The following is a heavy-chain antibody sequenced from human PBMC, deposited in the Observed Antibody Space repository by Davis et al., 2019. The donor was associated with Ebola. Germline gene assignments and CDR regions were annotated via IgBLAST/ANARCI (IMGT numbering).Heavy chain of an antibody. Sequence: PSETLSLTCAVSGGSFSGYYWSWIRQPPGKGLEWIGEINHSGSTNYNPSLKSRVTISVDTSKNQFSLKLSSVTAADTAVYYCARGAAVQGLYYFDYWGQGTLVTVSS. V-gene: IGHV4-34*01. CDR1: GGSFSGYY. CDR2: INHSGST. CDR3: ARGAAVQGLYYFDY. D-gene: IGHD3-10*01. J-gene: IGHJ4*02.